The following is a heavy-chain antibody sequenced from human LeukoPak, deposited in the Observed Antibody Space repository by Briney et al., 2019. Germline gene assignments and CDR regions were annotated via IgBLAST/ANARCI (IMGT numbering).Heavy chain of an antibody. D-gene: IGHD6-19*01. CDR1: GGSISSSSYY. CDR3: ASVKVSEVRWLDRFDY. J-gene: IGHJ4*02. CDR2: IYYSGST. V-gene: IGHV4-39*01. Sequence: PSETLSLTCTVSGGSISSSSYYWGWIRQPPGKGLEWIGSIYYSGSTYYNPSLKSRVTISVDTSKNQFSLKLSSVTAADTAVYYCASVKVSEVRWLDRFDYWGQGTLVTVSS.